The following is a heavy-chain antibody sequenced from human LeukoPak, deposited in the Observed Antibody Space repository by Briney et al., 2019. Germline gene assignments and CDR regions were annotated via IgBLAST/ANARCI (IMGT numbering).Heavy chain of an antibody. J-gene: IGHJ4*02. V-gene: IGHV4-59*01. CDR1: GDSISSYY. D-gene: IGHD4-23*01. CDR2: IYYSGST. Sequence: SEALSLTCTVSGDSISSYYWSWIRQPPGKGLEWIGYIYYSGSTNYNPSLKSRVTISVDTSKNQSSLKLSSVTAADTAVYYCARHGYGGNSDSWGQGTLVTVSS. CDR3: ARHGYGGNSDS.